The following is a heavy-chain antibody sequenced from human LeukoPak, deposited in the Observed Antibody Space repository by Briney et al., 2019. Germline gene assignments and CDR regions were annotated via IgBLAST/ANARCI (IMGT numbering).Heavy chain of an antibody. D-gene: IGHD3-10*01. CDR1: GYTFTSYG. CDR2: ISAYNGNT. Sequence: ASVKVSCKASGYTFTSYGISWVRQAPGQGLEWMGWISAYNGNTNYAQKLQGRVTMTTDTSTSTAYMELRSLRSDDTAVYYCARSPNGSGSYYKGGDYWGQGTLVTVSS. J-gene: IGHJ4*02. V-gene: IGHV1-18*01. CDR3: ARSPNGSGSYYKGGDY.